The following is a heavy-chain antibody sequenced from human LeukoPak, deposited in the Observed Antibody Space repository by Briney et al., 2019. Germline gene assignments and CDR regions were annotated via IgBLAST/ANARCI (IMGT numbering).Heavy chain of an antibody. CDR2: INSDGSST. D-gene: IGHD5-18*01. Sequence: PGGSLRLSCAASGFTFSSYWMHWVRQAPGKGLVWVSRINSDGSSTSYADSVKGRFTISRDNAKNTLYLQMNSLRAEDTAVYYCASLRYGYTAMVPPWGQGTLVTVSS. CDR1: GFTFSSYW. CDR3: ASLRYGYTAMVPP. V-gene: IGHV3-74*01. J-gene: IGHJ5*02.